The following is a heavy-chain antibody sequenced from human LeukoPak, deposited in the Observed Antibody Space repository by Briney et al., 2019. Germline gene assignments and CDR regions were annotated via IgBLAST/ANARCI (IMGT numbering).Heavy chain of an antibody. CDR2: INPSGGST. CDR1: GYNFISYY. V-gene: IGHV1-46*01. Sequence: GASVKVSCKASGYNFISYYMHWVRQAPGQGLEWMGIINPSGGSTSYARKFQDRVTMTRDTSTSTAYMELSSLKSEDTAVYYCAREDVVLVDAVRYYYYGMDVWGQGTTVTVSS. D-gene: IGHD2-8*01. CDR3: AREDVVLVDAVRYYYYGMDV. J-gene: IGHJ6*02.